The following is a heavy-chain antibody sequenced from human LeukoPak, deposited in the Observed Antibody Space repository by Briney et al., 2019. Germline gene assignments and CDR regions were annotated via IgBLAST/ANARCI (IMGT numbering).Heavy chain of an antibody. CDR2: IYYSGST. CDR3: ARSGGYSGYSSV. CDR1: GGSISSYY. V-gene: IGHV4-59*01. J-gene: IGHJ4*02. D-gene: IGHD5-12*01. Sequence: PSETLSLTCTVSGGSISSYYWSWIRQPPGKGLEWIGYIYYSGSTNYKPSLKSRVTISVDTSKNQFSLKLSSVTPVDTAVYYCARSGGYSGYSSVWSQGTLVTVSS.